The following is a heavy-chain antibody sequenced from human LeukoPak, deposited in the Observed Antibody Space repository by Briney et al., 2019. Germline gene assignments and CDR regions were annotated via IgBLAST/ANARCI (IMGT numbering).Heavy chain of an antibody. CDR1: GGPISTYF. V-gene: IGHV4-4*09. Sequence: SETLSLTCTVSGGPISTYFWTWIRQPPGKGLEWIGYISSSGSTNYNPSLKSRVTISVDTSKNHFSLSLTSVTAADTAVYYCARRGYTYGYDYFDYWGQGTLVTVPS. J-gene: IGHJ4*02. CDR3: ARRGYTYGYDYFDY. CDR2: ISSSGST. D-gene: IGHD5-18*01.